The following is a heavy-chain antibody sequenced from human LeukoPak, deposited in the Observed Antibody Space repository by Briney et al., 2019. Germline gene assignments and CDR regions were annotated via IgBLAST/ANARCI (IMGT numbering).Heavy chain of an antibody. CDR2: INPSGGST. Sequence: VASVKVSCKASGYTFTSYYMHWVRQAPGQGLEWMGIINPSGGSTSYAQKFQGRVTMTRDTSTSTAYMELSSLRSEDTAVYYCARANGRYGSGSYWYYYYGMDVWGQGTTVTVSS. V-gene: IGHV1-46*01. D-gene: IGHD3-10*01. J-gene: IGHJ6*02. CDR1: GYTFTSYY. CDR3: ARANGRYGSGSYWYYYYGMDV.